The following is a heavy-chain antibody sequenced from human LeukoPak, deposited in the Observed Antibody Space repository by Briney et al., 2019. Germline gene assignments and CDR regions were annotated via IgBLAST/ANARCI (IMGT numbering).Heavy chain of an antibody. CDR1: GFTLGDYA. Sequence: PGGSLRLSCTTSGFTLGDYAMGWVRQAPGKGLEWVGFIRARAYGGAADYAASVKARFTISREDSNSVAYLHMNSLKTEDTAMYYCARVGTAIIGSDPVDYWGQGTLVTVSS. D-gene: IGHD2-21*02. J-gene: IGHJ4*02. CDR2: IRARAYGGAA. V-gene: IGHV3-49*04. CDR3: ARVGTAIIGSDPVDY.